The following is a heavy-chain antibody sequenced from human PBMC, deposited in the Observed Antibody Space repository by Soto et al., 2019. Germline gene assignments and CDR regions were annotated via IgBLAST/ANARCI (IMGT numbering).Heavy chain of an antibody. J-gene: IGHJ4*02. D-gene: IGHD6-13*01. CDR3: AKGSGSSWYST. V-gene: IGHV3-23*01. CDR2: ISGSGGST. Sequence: PGGSLRLSCAASGFTFSSYGMSWVRQAPGKGLEWVSAISGSGGSTYYADSVKGRFTFSRDNSKNTLYLQMNSLRAEDTAVYYCAKGSGSSWYSTXGQGTLVTVSS. CDR1: GFTFSSYG.